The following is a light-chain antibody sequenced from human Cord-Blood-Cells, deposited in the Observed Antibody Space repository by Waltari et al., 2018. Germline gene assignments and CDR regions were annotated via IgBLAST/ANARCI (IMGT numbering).Light chain of an antibody. CDR2: RNN. J-gene: IGLJ3*02. CDR1: SSNIGRNY. V-gene: IGLV1-47*01. Sequence: QSVLTQPPSASGTPGQRVPISCSGTSSNIGRNYVSRYQQLPGTAPKLLIYRNNQRPSGVPDRFSGSKSGTSASLAISGLRSEDEADYYCAAWDDSLSVWVFGGGTKLTVL. CDR3: AAWDDSLSVWV.